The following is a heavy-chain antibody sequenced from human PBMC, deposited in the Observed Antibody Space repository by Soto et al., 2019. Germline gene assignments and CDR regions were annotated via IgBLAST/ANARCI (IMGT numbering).Heavy chain of an antibody. J-gene: IGHJ5*02. D-gene: IGHD6-13*01. CDR3: AASGYSSSWKDNWFDP. Sequence: SETLSLTCTVSGGSISSGDYYWSWIRQPPGKGLEWIGYIYYSGSTYYNPSLKSRVTISVDTSKNQFSLKLSSVTAADTAVYYCAASGYSSSWKDNWFDPWGQGTLVTVSS. V-gene: IGHV4-30-4*02. CDR2: IYYSGST. CDR1: GGSISSGDYY.